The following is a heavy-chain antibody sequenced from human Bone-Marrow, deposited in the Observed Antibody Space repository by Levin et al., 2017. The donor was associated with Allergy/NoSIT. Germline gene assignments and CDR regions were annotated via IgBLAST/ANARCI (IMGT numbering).Heavy chain of an antibody. CDR2: IYYSGST. CDR1: GGSISSSSYY. CDR3: ARGGIDYGDYRRYYFDY. D-gene: IGHD4-17*01. J-gene: IGHJ4*02. V-gene: IGHV4-39*07. Sequence: GSLRLSCTVSGGSISSSSYYWGWIRQPPGKGLEWIGSIYYSGSTYYNPSLKSRVTISVDTSKNQFSLKLSSVTAADTAVYYCARGGIDYGDYRRYYFDYWGQGTLVTVSA.